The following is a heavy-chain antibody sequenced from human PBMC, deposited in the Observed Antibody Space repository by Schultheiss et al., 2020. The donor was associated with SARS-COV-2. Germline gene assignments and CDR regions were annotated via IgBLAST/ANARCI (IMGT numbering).Heavy chain of an antibody. CDR3: ATCLKWGSWDNYFDY. CDR2: ISGSGGST. V-gene: IGHV3-23*01. J-gene: IGHJ4*02. D-gene: IGHD1-26*01. Sequence: GESLKISCAASGFTFSSYAMHWVRQAPGKGLVWVSAISGSGGSTYYADSVKGRFTISRDNSKNTLYLQMNSLRAEDTAVYYCATCLKWGSWDNYFDYWGQGTLVTVSS. CDR1: GFTFSSYA.